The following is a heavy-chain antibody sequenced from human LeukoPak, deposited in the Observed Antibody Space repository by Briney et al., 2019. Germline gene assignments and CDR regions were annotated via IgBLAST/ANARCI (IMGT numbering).Heavy chain of an antibody. D-gene: IGHD1-1*01. CDR3: ARDNSMEDTAWWFDP. CDR1: GYTFACYY. Sequence: GSVKVSCQASGYTFACYYMHWVRPAPGQGLEWMGIINPSGGSTSYAQKFQGRVTMTRDMSTSTDYMELSSLRSEDTAVYYCARDNSMEDTAWWFDPWGQGTLVTVSS. J-gene: IGHJ5*02. V-gene: IGHV1-46*01. CDR2: INPSGGST.